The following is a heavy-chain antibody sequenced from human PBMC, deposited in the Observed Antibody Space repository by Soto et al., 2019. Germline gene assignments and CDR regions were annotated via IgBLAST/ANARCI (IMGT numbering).Heavy chain of an antibody. CDR1: GGTFSSYA. J-gene: IGHJ4*02. CDR3: AREGPDYGDVHYFDY. D-gene: IGHD4-17*01. V-gene: IGHV1-69*01. Sequence: QVQLVQSGAEVKKPGSSVKVSCKASGGTFSSYAISWVRQAPGQGLEWMGGIIPIFGTANYAQKFQGRVTITADESTSSSYMELSSLRSEDTAVYYCAREGPDYGDVHYFDYWGQGTLVTVSS. CDR2: IIPIFGTA.